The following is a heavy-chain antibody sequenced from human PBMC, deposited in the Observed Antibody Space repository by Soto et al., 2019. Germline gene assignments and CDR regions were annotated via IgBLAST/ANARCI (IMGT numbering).Heavy chain of an antibody. D-gene: IGHD1-1*01. V-gene: IGHV4-4*02. Sequence: QVQLQESGPGLVKPSGTLSLTCAVSGASISSNNWWSWVRQSPGKGLERVGGIYYRGQTNYNPSRGSRVTIYMDTSKNLFTLTLTSVTAADTAMDFGARDSLERSPYHYNYGVDVWGHGTSVTVSS. J-gene: IGHJ6*02. CDR3: ARDSLERSPYHYNYGVDV. CDR1: GASISSNNW. CDR2: IYYRGQT.